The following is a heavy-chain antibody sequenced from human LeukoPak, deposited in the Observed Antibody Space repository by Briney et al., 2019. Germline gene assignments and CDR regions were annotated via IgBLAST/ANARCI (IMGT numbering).Heavy chain of an antibody. D-gene: IGHD3-10*01. CDR3: ARDKRRFGEFHDAFDI. CDR2: ISAYNGNT. Sequence: GASVKVSCKASGYTFTSYGISWVRQAPGQGLEWMGWISAYNGNTNYAQKFQGRVTITADESTSTAYMELSSLRSEDTAVYYCARDKRRFGEFHDAFDIWGQGTMVTVSS. V-gene: IGHV1-18*01. CDR1: GYTFTSYG. J-gene: IGHJ3*02.